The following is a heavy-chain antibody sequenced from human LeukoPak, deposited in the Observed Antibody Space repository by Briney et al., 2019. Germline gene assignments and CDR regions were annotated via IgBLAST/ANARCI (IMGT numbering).Heavy chain of an antibody. V-gene: IGHV4-39*07. CDR1: GGSISSSSYY. Sequence: PSETLSLTCTVSGGSISSSSYYWGWIRQPPGKGLEWLGCIYYSGSTYYNPSLKSRVTISVDTSKNQFSLKLSSVTAADTAVYYCARGLRWYPTTDTYYFDYWGQGTLVTVSS. J-gene: IGHJ4*02. CDR3: ARGLRWYPTTDTYYFDY. CDR2: IYYSGST. D-gene: IGHD4-23*01.